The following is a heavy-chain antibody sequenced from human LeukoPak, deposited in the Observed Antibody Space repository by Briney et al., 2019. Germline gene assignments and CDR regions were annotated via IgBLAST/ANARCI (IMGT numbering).Heavy chain of an antibody. V-gene: IGHV3-74*01. D-gene: IGHD3-22*01. CDR1: GFTFSTYW. CDR2: IKSDGST. Sequence: PGGSLRLSCAASGFTFSTYWMHWVRQAPGKGLVWVSGIKSDGSTNYADSVKGRFTISRDNAKNTVSLQMNSLRPEDTGVYYCARAPSEIGGYYPEYFRHWGQGTLVTVSS. CDR3: ARAPSEIGGYYPEYFRH. J-gene: IGHJ1*01.